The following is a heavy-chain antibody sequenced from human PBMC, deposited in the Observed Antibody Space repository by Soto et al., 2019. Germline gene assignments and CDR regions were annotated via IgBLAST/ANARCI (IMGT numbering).Heavy chain of an antibody. D-gene: IGHD2-2*02. J-gene: IGHJ4*02. V-gene: IGHV4-59*12. CDR3: ARDFQRYSRRPGPLEY. Sequence: PEETLSLTCTVSGGSIISYYRSRIRQPPGKGLEWIGYIYFSGSANYNPSLKSRVTISVDTSKNQFSLQLSSVTVADTAVYYFARDFQRYSRRPGPLEYWCLGTPVTVAS. CDR2: IYFSGSA. CDR1: GGSIISYY.